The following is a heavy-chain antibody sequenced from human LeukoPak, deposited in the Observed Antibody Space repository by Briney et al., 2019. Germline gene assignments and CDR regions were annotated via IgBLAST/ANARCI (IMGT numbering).Heavy chain of an antibody. J-gene: IGHJ4*02. CDR3: VTYYFDSSGPKKNY. CDR1: GGSFSGYY. D-gene: IGHD3-22*01. Sequence: SETLSLTCAVYGGSFSGYYWSWIRQPPGKGLEWIGEINHSGSTNYNPSLKSRVTISVDTSKKQFSLKLSPVTAADTAVYYCVTYYFDSSGPKKNYWGQGTLVTVSS. V-gene: IGHV4-34*01. CDR2: INHSGST.